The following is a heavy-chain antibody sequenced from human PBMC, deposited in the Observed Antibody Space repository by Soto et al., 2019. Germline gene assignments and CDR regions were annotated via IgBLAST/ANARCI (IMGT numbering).Heavy chain of an antibody. CDR1: GGSISSYY. V-gene: IGHV4-59*01. CDR2: IYYSGCT. Sequence: SETLSLTCTVSGGSISSYYWSWIRQPPGKGLEWIGYIYYSGCTNYNPSLKSRVTISVDTSKNQFSLKLSSVTAADTAVYYCASSYSSSWYKYGMDVWGQGTTVTVSS. CDR3: ASSYSSSWYKYGMDV. J-gene: IGHJ6*02. D-gene: IGHD6-13*01.